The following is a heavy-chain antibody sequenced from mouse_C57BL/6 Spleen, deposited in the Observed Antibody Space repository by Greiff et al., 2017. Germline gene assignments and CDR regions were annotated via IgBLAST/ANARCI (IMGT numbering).Heavy chain of an antibody. V-gene: IGHV1-19*01. J-gene: IGHJ1*03. CDR1: GYTFTDYY. Sequence: VQLQQSGPVLVKPGASVKMSCKASGYTFTDYYMNWVKQSHGKSLEWIGVINPYNGGTSYNQKFKGKATLTVDKSSSTAYMELNSLTSEDSAVYYCARSGGYGYFDVWGTGTTVTVSS. CDR2: INPYNGGT. CDR3: ARSGGYGYFDV. D-gene: IGHD1-1*02.